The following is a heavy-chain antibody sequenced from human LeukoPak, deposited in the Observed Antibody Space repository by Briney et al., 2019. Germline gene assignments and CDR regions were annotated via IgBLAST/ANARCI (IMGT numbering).Heavy chain of an antibody. D-gene: IGHD2-2*01. CDR2: IYTSGST. Sequence: SETLSLTCTVSGGSISSGSYYWSWIRQPAGKGLEWIGRIYTSGSTNYNPSLKSRVTISVYTSKNQFSLKLSSVTAADTAVYYCARDGEDIVVVPAAIWGQGTLVTVSS. J-gene: IGHJ4*02. CDR3: ARDGEDIVVVPAAI. V-gene: IGHV4-61*02. CDR1: GGSISSGSYY.